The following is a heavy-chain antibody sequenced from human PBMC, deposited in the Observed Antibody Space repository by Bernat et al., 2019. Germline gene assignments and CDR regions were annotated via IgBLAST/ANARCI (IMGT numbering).Heavy chain of an antibody. V-gene: IGHV3-7*03. CDR1: GWTGGSYG. CDR2: IKQDGSEK. CDR3: AREEGLYSSGWLDY. D-gene: IGHD6-13*01. J-gene: IGHJ4*02. Sequence: GEVVGSGGGGGQPGGSPGVAGAAAGWTGGSYGMSGARQARGRGLERVANIKQDGSEKYDVDSVKGRFTISRDNAKNSLSLQMNSLRAEDTAVYYCAREEGLYSSGWLDYWGQGTLVTVSS.